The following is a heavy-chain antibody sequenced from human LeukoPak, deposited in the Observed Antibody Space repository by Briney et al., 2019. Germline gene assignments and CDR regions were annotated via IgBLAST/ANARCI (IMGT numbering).Heavy chain of an antibody. D-gene: IGHD5-12*01. Sequence: ASQTLSLTCTVSGGSISSGSYYWSWIRQPAGKGLEWIGRIYTSGSTNYNPSLKSRVTISVDTSKSQFSLKLSSVTAADTAVYYCATSRGMATTKGLYYFDYWGQGTLVTVSS. CDR2: IYTSGST. J-gene: IGHJ4*02. CDR1: GGSISSGSYY. V-gene: IGHV4-61*02. CDR3: ATSRGMATTKGLYYFDY.